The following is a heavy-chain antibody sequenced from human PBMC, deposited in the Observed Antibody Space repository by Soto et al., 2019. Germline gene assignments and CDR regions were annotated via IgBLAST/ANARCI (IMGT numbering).Heavy chain of an antibody. CDR2: INPFDGSR. D-gene: IGHD3-10*01. CDR3: SRVDPGETSPFDH. J-gene: IGHJ4*02. CDR1: GGTFSSSS. Sequence: ASVKVSCKASGGTFSSSSISWVRQAPGQGLEWMGWINPFDGSRMFAQSFEGRVTFTRDTSTSTVYMELSGLRSDDTAVYYCSRVDPGETSPFDHWGQGTLVTVSS. V-gene: IGHV1-46*03.